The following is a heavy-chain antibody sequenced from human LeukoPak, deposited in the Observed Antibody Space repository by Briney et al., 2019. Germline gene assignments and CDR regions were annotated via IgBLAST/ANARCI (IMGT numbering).Heavy chain of an antibody. CDR3: ARADDDSSGFYY. Sequence: SETLSLTCTASGGSISSGSYYWSWIRQPPGKGLVGIGRIYTSGSTNYNPSLKSRVTISVDTSKNQFSLKLSSVTAADTAVYYCARADDDSSGFYYWGQGTLVTVSS. J-gene: IGHJ4*02. CDR1: GGSISSGSYY. V-gene: IGHV4-61*02. D-gene: IGHD3-22*01. CDR2: IYTSGST.